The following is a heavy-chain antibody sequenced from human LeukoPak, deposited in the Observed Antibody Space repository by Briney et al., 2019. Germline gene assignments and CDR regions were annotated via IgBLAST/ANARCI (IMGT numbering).Heavy chain of an antibody. D-gene: IGHD3-10*01. CDR2: IKNPPDGGTT. CDR3: TTSGTPFQF. J-gene: IGHJ4*02. V-gene: IGHV3-15*01. Sequence: GGSLRLSCAASGFTFTDAWMSWVRQAPGKGLEWVGRIKNPPDGGTTDYAAPVKGRFSISRDDSNNTVHLQMNNLKTEDTAVYYCTTSGTPFQFWGQGALITVSS. CDR1: GFTFTDAW.